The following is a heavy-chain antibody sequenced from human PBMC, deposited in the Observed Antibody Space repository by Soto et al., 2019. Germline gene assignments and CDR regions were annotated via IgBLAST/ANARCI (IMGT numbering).Heavy chain of an antibody. J-gene: IGHJ6*02. CDR1: GGTFNRYT. CDR3: ARHSGRSDVVPAAISAMDV. D-gene: IGHD2-2*01. Sequence: QVQLVQSGAEVKKPGSSVKVSCKGSGGTFNRYTITWVRQAPGQGLEWMGRIIPMFGIASYAENFQGRVTITTDKSTSTASMELSSLRSEDTVVYYCARHSGRSDVVPAAISAMDVWGQGTTVTVSS. CDR2: IIPMFGIA. V-gene: IGHV1-69*02.